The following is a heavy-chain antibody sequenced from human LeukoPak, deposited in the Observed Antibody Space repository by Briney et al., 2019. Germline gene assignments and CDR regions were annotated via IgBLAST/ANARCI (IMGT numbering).Heavy chain of an antibody. V-gene: IGHV4-30-2*02. CDR3: ATGSNAFDI. CDR1: GGSISSGGYS. J-gene: IGHJ3*02. Sequence: SQTLSLTCAVSGGSISSGGYSWSWIRQPPGKGLEWIGYIYHSGSTYYNPSLKSRVTISVDTSKNQFSLKLSSVTAADAAVFYCATGSNAFDIWGQGTMVTVSS. CDR2: IYHSGST.